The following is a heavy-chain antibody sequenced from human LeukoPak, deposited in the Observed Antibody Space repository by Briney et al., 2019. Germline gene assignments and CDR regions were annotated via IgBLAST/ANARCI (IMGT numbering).Heavy chain of an antibody. CDR3: ASATDAVDNDAFDI. CDR2: ITYSGGTV. J-gene: IGHJ3*02. Sequence: GGSLRLSCAASGFTFSSYEMNWFRQAPGKGLEWVSYITYSGGTVSYADSVKGRFTISGDNAKNSLYLQMNSLRTEDTAVYYCASATDAVDNDAFDIWGQGTMVTVSS. V-gene: IGHV3-48*03. D-gene: IGHD1-14*01. CDR1: GFTFSSYE.